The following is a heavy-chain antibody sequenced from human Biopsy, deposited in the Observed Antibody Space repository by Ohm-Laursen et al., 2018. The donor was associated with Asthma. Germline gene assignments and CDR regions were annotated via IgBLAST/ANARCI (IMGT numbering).Heavy chain of an antibody. CDR2: THHSGTS. D-gene: IGHD3-22*01. CDR1: GDSITSGGCC. Sequence: TLSLTCTVSGDSITSGGCCWNWIRQHPGKGLEWIGYTHHSGTSYFNPSLKSRVSFSRDTSKNQFSLRLSSVTAADTAMYYCARIPRRSGSYFVDYWGQGTLVTVSS. CDR3: ARIPRRSGSYFVDY. V-gene: IGHV4-31*03. J-gene: IGHJ4*02.